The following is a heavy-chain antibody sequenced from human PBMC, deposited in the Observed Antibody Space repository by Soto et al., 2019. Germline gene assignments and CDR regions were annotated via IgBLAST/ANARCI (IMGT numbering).Heavy chain of an antibody. CDR2: IYPGDSDT. CDR3: ARQGAGSGSYSRSLGIDV. Sequence: GESLKISCKGSGYSFTSYWIGWVRQMPGKGLEWMGIIYPGDSDTRYSPSFQGQVTISADKSISTAYLQWSSLKASDTAMYYCARQGAGSGSYSRSLGIDVWGQGTTVTVSS. V-gene: IGHV5-51*01. CDR1: GYSFTSYW. D-gene: IGHD3-3*01. J-gene: IGHJ6*02.